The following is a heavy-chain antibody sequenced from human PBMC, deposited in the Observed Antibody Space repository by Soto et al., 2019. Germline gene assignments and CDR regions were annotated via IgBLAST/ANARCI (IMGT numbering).Heavy chain of an antibody. D-gene: IGHD2-2*01. CDR1: GYSFPSQW. J-gene: IGHJ4*01. V-gene: IGHV5-51*01. Sequence: GESLKISCKGSGYSFPSQWIGWVRQMPGKGLEWMGNIYPADSDTRYSPSFQGQVTISADKSIRTAYLQWSSLKASDTGIYYCARHLVGSTRGNFDYWGQGTLVTVSS. CDR2: IYPADSDT. CDR3: ARHLVGSTRGNFDY.